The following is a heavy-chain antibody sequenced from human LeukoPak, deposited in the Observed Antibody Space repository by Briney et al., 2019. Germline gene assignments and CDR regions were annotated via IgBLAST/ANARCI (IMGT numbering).Heavy chain of an antibody. V-gene: IGHV3-53*01. CDR2: IYSGGST. J-gene: IGHJ4*02. CDR1: GFAFSSNY. Sequence: PGGSLRLSCAVSGFAFSSNYMTWVRQAPGKGLEWVSVIYSGGSTYYSDSVTGRFTISRDNSENTVYLQMSSLRAEDTAVYYCARDFSGVDYFDYWGQGTLVTVSS. CDR3: ARDFSGVDYFDY. D-gene: IGHD3-10*01.